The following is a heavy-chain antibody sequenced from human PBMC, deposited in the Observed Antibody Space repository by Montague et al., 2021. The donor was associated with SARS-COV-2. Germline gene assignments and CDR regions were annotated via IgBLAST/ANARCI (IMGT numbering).Heavy chain of an antibody. CDR2: ISYDGSNK. V-gene: IGHV3-30*18. CDR1: GFTFSSYG. J-gene: IGHJ6*02. D-gene: IGHD2-8*01. Sequence: SLRLSCAASGFTFSSYGMHWVRQAPGKGLEWVAVISYDGSNKYYADSVKGRFTISRDNSKNTLYLQMNRLRAEDTAVYYCAKDFMSLMVYAMVYYYYGMDVWGQGTTVTVSS. CDR3: AKDFMSLMVYAMVYYYYGMDV.